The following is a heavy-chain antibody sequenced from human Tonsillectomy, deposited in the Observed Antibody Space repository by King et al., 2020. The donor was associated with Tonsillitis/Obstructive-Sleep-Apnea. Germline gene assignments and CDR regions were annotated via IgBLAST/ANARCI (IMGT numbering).Heavy chain of an antibody. Sequence: VQLQQWGAGLLKPSETLSLTCGVYGGFFSDYRWTWIRQPPGKGLEWIGEIDHSGSTNYNPSLKSRVTISVDTSKNQFSLKLSSVTAADTAVYYCAREFDSLDFWGQGTLVTVSS. V-gene: IGHV4-34*01. J-gene: IGHJ4*02. CDR3: AREFDSLDF. CDR1: GGFFSDYR. CDR2: IDHSGST. D-gene: IGHD2-15*01.